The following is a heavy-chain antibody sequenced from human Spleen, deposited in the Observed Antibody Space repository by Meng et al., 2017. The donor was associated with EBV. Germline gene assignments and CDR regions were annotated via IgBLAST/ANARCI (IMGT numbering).Heavy chain of an antibody. CDR1: GYXXXSYA. V-gene: IGHV1-3*01. D-gene: IGHD3-3*01. CDR3: ARDQGVLRFLEWLSSTHEAFDY. Sequence: QVQLVQSGAEVXXXXXSVKVSXXXSGYXXXSYAMHWVRQAPGQRLEWMGWINAGNGNTKYSQKFQGRVTITRDTSASTAYMELSSLRSEDTAVYYCARDQGVLRFLEWLSSTHEAFDYWGQGTLVTVSS. J-gene: IGHJ4*02. CDR2: INAGNGNT.